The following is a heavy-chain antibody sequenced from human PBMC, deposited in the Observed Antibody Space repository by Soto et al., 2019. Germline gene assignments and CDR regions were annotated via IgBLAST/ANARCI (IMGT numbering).Heavy chain of an antibody. CDR2: IYHSGST. CDR1: GYSISSGYY. J-gene: IGHJ5*02. V-gene: IGHV4-38-2*02. D-gene: IGHD6-13*01. CDR3: ARDLVAAAANWFDP. Sequence: PSETLSLTCAVSGYSISSGYYWGWIRQPPGKGLEWIGSIYHSGSTYYNPSLKSRVTISVDTSKNQFSLKLSSVTAADTAVYYCARDLVAAAANWFDPWGQGTLVTVSS.